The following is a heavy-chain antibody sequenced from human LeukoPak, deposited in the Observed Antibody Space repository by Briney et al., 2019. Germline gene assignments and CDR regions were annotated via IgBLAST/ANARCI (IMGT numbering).Heavy chain of an antibody. CDR3: ARAYGDSNYHYYGMDV. Sequence: GRSLRLSCAASGFTFSNYGMHWVRQVPGKGLEWVAAIWFDGIRKYYADSVKGRFTISRDNSQNTLYLQLNSLRGEDTAVYYCARAYGDSNYHYYGMDVWGQGATVTVSS. J-gene: IGHJ6*02. V-gene: IGHV3-33*01. CDR2: IWFDGIRK. CDR1: GFTFSNYG. D-gene: IGHD4-17*01.